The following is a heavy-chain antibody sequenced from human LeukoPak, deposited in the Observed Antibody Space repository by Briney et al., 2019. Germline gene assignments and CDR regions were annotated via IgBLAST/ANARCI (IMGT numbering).Heavy chain of an antibody. CDR3: ASSGSYRFDY. CDR2: ITASGTAM. D-gene: IGHD1-26*01. CDR1: GLYFSNAW. V-gene: IGHV3-48*02. Sequence: PGGSLRLSCTASGLYFSNAWMNRVRQAPGKGLEWVSHITASGTAMFYADSVKGRFTISRDNAKNSLYLQMNSLRDEDTAVYYCASSGSYRFDYWGQGTLVTVSS. J-gene: IGHJ4*02.